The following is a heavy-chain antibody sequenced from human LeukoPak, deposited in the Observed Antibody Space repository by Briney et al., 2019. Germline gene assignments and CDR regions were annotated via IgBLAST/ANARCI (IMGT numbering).Heavy chain of an antibody. CDR1: GYSLTSYW. Sequence: GESLKISCKGSGYSLTSYWISWVRQMPGKGLEWMGRIDPSDSYTNYSPSFQGHVTISADKSISTAYLQWSSLKASDTAMYYCARHEVAGDNWFDPWGQGTLVTVSS. CDR3: ARHEVAGDNWFDP. D-gene: IGHD6-19*01. V-gene: IGHV5-10-1*01. CDR2: IDPSDSYT. J-gene: IGHJ5*02.